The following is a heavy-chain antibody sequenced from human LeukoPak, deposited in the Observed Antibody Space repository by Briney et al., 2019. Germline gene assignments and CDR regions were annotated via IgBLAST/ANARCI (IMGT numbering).Heavy chain of an antibody. J-gene: IGHJ5*02. CDR3: TRSSSWYWFDP. CDR2: IRSKANSYAT. Sequence: TGGSLRLSCAASGFTFSGSAMHWVRQASGKGLEWVGRIRSKANSYATAYVASVKGRFTISRDDSKNTAYLQMNSLKTEDTAVYYCTRSSSWYWFDPWGQGTLVTVSS. D-gene: IGHD6-13*01. CDR1: GFTFSGSA. V-gene: IGHV3-73*01.